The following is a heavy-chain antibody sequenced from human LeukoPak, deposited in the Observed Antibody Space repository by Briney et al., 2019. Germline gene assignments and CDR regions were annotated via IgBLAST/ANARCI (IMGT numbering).Heavy chain of an antibody. CDR3: ARDRLGVVINRDNWFDP. V-gene: IGHV1-2*02. CDR2: INPNSGGT. Sequence: ASVKVSCKASGYTFTGYYMHWVRQAPGQGLEWMGWINPNSGGTNYAQKFQGRVTMTRDTSISTAYMELSRLRSDDTAVYYCARDRLGVVINRDNWFDPWGQGTLVTVSS. CDR1: GYTFTGYY. J-gene: IGHJ5*02. D-gene: IGHD3-3*01.